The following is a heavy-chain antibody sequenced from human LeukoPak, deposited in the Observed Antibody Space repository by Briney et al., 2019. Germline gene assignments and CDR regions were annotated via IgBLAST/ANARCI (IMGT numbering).Heavy chain of an antibody. V-gene: IGHV4-59*01. CDR1: GGSISLYY. Sequence: AEILSLTCTVSGGSISLYYWTWIRQPPGEGLEWIGYNSSNGNTNYNPSLKSRVTISVDMSKNQFSLRLSSVTAADTAVYYCARAGSGWSFDYWGQGTLVTVSS. CDR2: NSSNGNT. CDR3: ARAGSGWSFDY. D-gene: IGHD6-19*01. J-gene: IGHJ4*02.